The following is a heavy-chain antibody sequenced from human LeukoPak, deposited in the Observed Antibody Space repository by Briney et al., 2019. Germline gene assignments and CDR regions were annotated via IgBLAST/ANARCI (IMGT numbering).Heavy chain of an antibody. J-gene: IGHJ4*02. Sequence: GGSLRLSCAASGFTFSSYSMNWVRQAPGKGLEWVSSISSSSSYIYYADSVKGRFTISRDNAKNSLYVQMNSLRAEDTAVNYCARDPVIHSSSSSIFDYWGQGTLVTVSS. V-gene: IGHV3-21*01. CDR1: GFTFSSYS. CDR3: ARDPVIHSSSSSIFDY. D-gene: IGHD6-6*01. CDR2: ISSSSSYI.